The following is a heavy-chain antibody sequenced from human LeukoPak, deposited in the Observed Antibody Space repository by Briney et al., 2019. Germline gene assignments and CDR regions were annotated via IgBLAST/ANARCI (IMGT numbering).Heavy chain of an antibody. CDR1: GFTFSSYE. V-gene: IGHV3-48*03. J-gene: IGHJ4*02. D-gene: IGHD2-8*01. Sequence: GGSLRLSCAASGFTFSSYEMNWVRQAPGKGLEWVSYISSSGSTIYYADSVKGRFTISRDNAKNSLYLQMNSLRAEDTAVYYCARDSGGYCTNGVCSTFGYWGQGTLVTVSS. CDR2: ISSSGSTI. CDR3: ARDSGGYCTNGVCSTFGY.